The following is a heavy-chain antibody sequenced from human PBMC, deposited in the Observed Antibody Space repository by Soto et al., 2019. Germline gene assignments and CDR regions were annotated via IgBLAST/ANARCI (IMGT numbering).Heavy chain of an antibody. J-gene: IGHJ6*02. V-gene: IGHV6-1*01. CDR3: ASGTLFIGSMDV. D-gene: IGHD6-13*01. CDR1: GDSVSSNSAA. Sequence: LSQTLSLTCYISGDSVSSNSAAWNWIRQSPSRGLEWLGRTYYRSKWYNDYAVSVKSRITINPDTSKNQFSLQLNSVTPEDTAVYYCASGTLFIGSMDVWGQGTTVNVSS. CDR2: TYYRSKWYN.